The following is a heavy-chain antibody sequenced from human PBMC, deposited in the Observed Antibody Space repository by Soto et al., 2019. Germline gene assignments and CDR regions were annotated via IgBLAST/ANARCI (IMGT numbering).Heavy chain of an antibody. CDR3: ATADLTDYYYGMDV. V-gene: IGHV4-30-4*01. CDR2: IYYSGST. D-gene: IGHD3-9*01. Sequence: PSETLSLTCTVSGGSISSGDYYWSWIRQPPGKGLEWIGYIYYSGSTYYNPSLKSRVTISVDTSKNQFSLKLSSVTAADTAVYYCATADLTDYYYGMDVWGQGTTVTSP. CDR1: GGSISSGDYY. J-gene: IGHJ6*02.